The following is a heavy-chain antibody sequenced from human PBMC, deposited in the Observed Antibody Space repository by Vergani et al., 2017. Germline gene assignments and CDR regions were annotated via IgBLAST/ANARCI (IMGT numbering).Heavy chain of an antibody. D-gene: IGHD3-10*01. CDR2: IHSSGTT. J-gene: IGHJ5*02. CDR1: GGSITSCSFY. Sequence: QVQLHESGPGLVKPSQTLALTCTVSGGSITSCSFYWIWIPQPAGKGLEWIGRIHSSGTTNYNPSLKSRVTLSVDTSKNQLSLRMTSVTAADTAVYYCARDSXTSELRGVYWFDTWGQGTLVSVSS. V-gene: IGHV4-61*02. CDR3: ARDSXTSELRGVYWFDT.